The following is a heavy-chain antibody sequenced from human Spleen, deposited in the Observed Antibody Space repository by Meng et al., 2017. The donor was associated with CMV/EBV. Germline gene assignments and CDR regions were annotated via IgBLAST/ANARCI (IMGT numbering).Heavy chain of an antibody. CDR2: IYHSGDT. Sequence: SETLSLTCSVSGYSISSGYYWGWIRQPPGKGLEWIGNIYHSGDTDYNPSLKSRITISIDTSKDQFSLKLSSVTAADTAVYYCARDPSWFGELFHSYYYYYGMDVWGQGTTVTVSS. J-gene: IGHJ6*02. V-gene: IGHV4-38-2*02. D-gene: IGHD3-10*01. CDR3: ARDPSWFGELFHSYYYYYGMDV. CDR1: GYSISSGYY.